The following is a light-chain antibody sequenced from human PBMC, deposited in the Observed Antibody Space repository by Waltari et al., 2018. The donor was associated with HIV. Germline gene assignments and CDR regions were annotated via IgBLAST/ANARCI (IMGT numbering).Light chain of an antibody. V-gene: IGLV6-57*04. CDR1: SGSIASNY. CDR2: EDN. Sequence: NFMLTQPHSVSESPGKTVTISCTRSSGSIASNYVQWYQPRPGSAPTTGIYEDNQRPSGVPVRFSGSIDSSSNSASLTISGLRTEDEADYYCQSYDSSSLWVFGGGTKLTVL. CDR3: QSYDSSSLWV. J-gene: IGLJ3*02.